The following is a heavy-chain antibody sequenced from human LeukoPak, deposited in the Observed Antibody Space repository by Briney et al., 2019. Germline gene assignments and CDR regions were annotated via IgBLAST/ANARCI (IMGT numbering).Heavy chain of an antibody. CDR2: IYPSGSS. Sequence: PSETLSLTCTVSGDSIGNYYWTWIRQPAGKRLEWIGRIYPSGSSTSNPSLKSRVTMSVDTSKNQISLQLTSMAAADTAVYYCARLRVNYGSWTYCDHWGQGALVTVSS. V-gene: IGHV4-4*07. CDR1: GDSIGNYY. D-gene: IGHD3-10*01. J-gene: IGHJ4*02. CDR3: ARLRVNYGSWTYCDH.